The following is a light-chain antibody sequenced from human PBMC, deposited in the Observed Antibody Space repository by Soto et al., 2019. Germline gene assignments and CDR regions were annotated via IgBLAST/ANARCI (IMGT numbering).Light chain of an antibody. CDR3: QQYGSSPWT. CDR1: QGFRSSY. Sequence: EIVLTQSPGTLSLSPGERGTLSCRARQGFRSSYLAWYQQKPGQAPRLLIYCASSRATGIPDRFSGSGSGTDFTLTISRLEPEDFAVYYCQQYGSSPWTFGQGTKVEIK. J-gene: IGKJ1*01. CDR2: CAS. V-gene: IGKV3-20*01.